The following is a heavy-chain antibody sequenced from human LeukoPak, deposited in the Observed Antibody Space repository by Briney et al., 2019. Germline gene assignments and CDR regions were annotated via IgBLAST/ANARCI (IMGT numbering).Heavy chain of an antibody. CDR2: IYSAGTP. CDR3: ARDRFYDVLTGYFFYLDV. J-gene: IGHJ6*04. Sequence: GGSLRLSCVVSGFPVRSNDMSWVRQAPGKGLELVSAIYSAGTPYYADSVKGRFTISRDTSRNTVYLQMNSLRLEDTAVYYCARDRFYDVLTGYFFYLDVWGKGTAVTVFS. CDR1: GFPVRSND. V-gene: IGHV3-53*01. D-gene: IGHD3-9*01.